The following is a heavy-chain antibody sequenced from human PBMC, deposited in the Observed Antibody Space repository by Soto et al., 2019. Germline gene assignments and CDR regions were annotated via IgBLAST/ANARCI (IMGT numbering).Heavy chain of an antibody. V-gene: IGHV1-69*12. Sequence: QVQLVQSGAEVKKPGSSVKVSCKASGGTFRSYVTSWVRQAPGQGLGWLGGIIPMYGTTYYAQTFQGRVTISADESTSTAFMELSSLRSEDTAVHYCARIGTLDWIDDYWGQGTLVTVSS. CDR1: GGTFRSYV. J-gene: IGHJ4*02. CDR2: IIPMYGTT. D-gene: IGHD1-1*01. CDR3: ARIGTLDWIDDY.